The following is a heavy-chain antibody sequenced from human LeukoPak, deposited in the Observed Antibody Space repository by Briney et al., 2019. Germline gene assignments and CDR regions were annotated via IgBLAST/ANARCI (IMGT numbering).Heavy chain of an antibody. CDR1: GFTFSSYA. Sequence: GGSLRLSCAASGFTFSSYAMSWVPQAPGKGLEWVSAISGSGGSTYYADSVKGRFTISRDNYKNTLYLQMNSLRDEDTAVYYCAKDRVPYCSGGSCYSADYWGQGTLVTVSS. D-gene: IGHD2-15*01. V-gene: IGHV3-23*01. J-gene: IGHJ4*02. CDR3: AKDRVPYCSGGSCYSADY. CDR2: ISGSGGST.